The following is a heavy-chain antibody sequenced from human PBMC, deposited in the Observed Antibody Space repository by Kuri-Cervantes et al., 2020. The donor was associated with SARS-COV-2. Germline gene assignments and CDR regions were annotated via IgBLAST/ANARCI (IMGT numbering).Heavy chain of an antibody. CDR2: IYWNDDK. CDR1: GFSLSTSGVG. D-gene: IGHD3-16*02. V-gene: IGHV2-5*01. CDR3: ARIPGLRLGELSFPDY. Sequence: SGPTLVKPTQTLTLTCTFSGFSLSTSGVGVGWIRQPPGKALEWLELIYWNDDKRYSPSMKSRLTITKDTSKNQLVLTMTNMDPVDTATYYCARIPGLRLGELSFPDYWGQGTLVTVSS. J-gene: IGHJ4*02.